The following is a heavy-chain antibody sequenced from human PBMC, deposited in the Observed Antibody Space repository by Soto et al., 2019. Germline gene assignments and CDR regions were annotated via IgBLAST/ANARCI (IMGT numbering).Heavy chain of an antibody. CDR3: AKGTHYYDSHRVDP. V-gene: IGHV3-23*01. D-gene: IGHD3-22*01. J-gene: IGHJ5*02. Sequence: PGGSLRLSCAASGFTFSSYAMSWVRQAPGKGLEWVSAISGSGGSTYYADSVKGRFTISRDNSKNTLYLQMNSLRAEDTAVYYCAKGTHYYDSHRVDPWGQGTLVTVSS. CDR1: GFTFSSYA. CDR2: ISGSGGST.